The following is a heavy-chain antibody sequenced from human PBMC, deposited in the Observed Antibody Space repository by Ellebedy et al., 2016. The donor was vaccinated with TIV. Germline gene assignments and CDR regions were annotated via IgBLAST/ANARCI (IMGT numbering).Heavy chain of an antibody. CDR3: AKEETPHYYDSSGSDY. D-gene: IGHD3-22*01. CDR1: GFTFSDYY. CDR2: ISSSGSTI. V-gene: IGHV3-11*01. J-gene: IGHJ4*02. Sequence: GESLKISCAASGFTFSDYYMSWIRQAPGKGLEWVSYISSSGSTIYYADSVKGRFTISRDKSKNTLYLQMNSLRAEDTAVYYCAKEETPHYYDSSGSDYWGQGTLVTVSS.